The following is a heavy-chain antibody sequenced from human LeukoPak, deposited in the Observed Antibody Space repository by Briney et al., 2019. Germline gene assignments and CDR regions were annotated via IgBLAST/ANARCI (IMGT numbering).Heavy chain of an antibody. J-gene: IGHJ6*02. CDR3: ARAPKNYYYYYGMDV. V-gene: IGHV4-34*01. CDR1: GGSFSGYY. Sequence: SETLSLTCAVYGGSFSGYYWSWIRQPPGKGLEWIGEINHSGSTNYNPSLKSRVTISVDTSKNQFSLKLSSVTAADTAVYYCARAPKNYYYYYGMDVWGQGTTVTVSS. CDR2: INHSGST.